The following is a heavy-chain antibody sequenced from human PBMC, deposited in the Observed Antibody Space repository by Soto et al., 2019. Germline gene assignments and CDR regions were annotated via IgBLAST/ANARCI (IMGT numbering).Heavy chain of an antibody. CDR1: GGTFSSYA. J-gene: IGHJ4*02. D-gene: IGHD3-9*01. Sequence: SVKVSCKASGGTFSSYAISWVRQAPGQGLEWMGGIIPIFGTANYAQKFQGRVTITADESTSTAYMELSSLRSEDTAVYYCARAQEYYDILTGPFDYWGQGTLVTVSS. CDR2: IIPIFGTA. CDR3: ARAQEYYDILTGPFDY. V-gene: IGHV1-69*13.